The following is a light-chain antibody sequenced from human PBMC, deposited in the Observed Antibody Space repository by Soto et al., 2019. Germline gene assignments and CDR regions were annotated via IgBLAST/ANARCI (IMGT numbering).Light chain of an antibody. J-gene: IGKJ5*01. CDR1: QGITSY. CDR3: QQNSTYST. CDR2: DAS. V-gene: IGKV1-13*02. Sequence: AIQFTQSPSSLSASVGDSVTITCRASQGITSYLAWYQQKPGKAPNPLIYDASSLKSGVPSRFSGSGSGTESTLIISSLQPDDFATYYCQQNSTYSTFGQGTRLEIK.